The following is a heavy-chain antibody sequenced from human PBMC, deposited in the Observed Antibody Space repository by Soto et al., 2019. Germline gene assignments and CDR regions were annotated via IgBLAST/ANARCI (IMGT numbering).Heavy chain of an antibody. CDR2: IIPIFGTA. Sequence: SVKVSCKASGGTFSSYAISWVRQAPGQGLEWMGGIIPIFGTANYAQKFQGRVTITADESTSTAYMELSSLRSEDTAVYYCARAPLRLKDIVAVQLYAFDIWGQGTMVTVSS. CDR3: ARAPLRLKDIVAVQLYAFDI. V-gene: IGHV1-69*13. J-gene: IGHJ3*02. D-gene: IGHD2-2*01. CDR1: GGTFSSYA.